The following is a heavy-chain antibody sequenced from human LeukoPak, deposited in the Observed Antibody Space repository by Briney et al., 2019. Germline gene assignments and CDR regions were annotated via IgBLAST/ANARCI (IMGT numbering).Heavy chain of an antibody. CDR3: TEATAFTYCGGDCYQGYYFDS. CDR1: GFTFDDYA. Sequence: GRSLRLSCAASGFTFDDYAMHWVRQAPGKGPEWVSGISWHSGSVVYADSVKGRFTTSRDNAKNSLYLQMNSLSAEDMALYYCTEATAFTYCGGDCYQGYYFDSWGQGTLVTVSS. D-gene: IGHD2-21*02. V-gene: IGHV3-9*03. J-gene: IGHJ4*02. CDR2: ISWHSGSV.